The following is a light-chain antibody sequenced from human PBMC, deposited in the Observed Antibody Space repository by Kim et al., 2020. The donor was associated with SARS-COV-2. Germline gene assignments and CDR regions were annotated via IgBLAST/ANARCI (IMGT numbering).Light chain of an antibody. J-gene: IGLJ1*01. Sequence: GQSVTIPCTGTRSDVGGYNYVSWYQQPPGNAPKLMIYDVSKRPSGVPDRFSGSKSGNTASLTISGLQAEDEADYYCCSYAGSYTYVFGTGTKVTVL. CDR3: CSYAGSYTYV. CDR1: RSDVGGYNY. CDR2: DVS. V-gene: IGLV2-11*01.